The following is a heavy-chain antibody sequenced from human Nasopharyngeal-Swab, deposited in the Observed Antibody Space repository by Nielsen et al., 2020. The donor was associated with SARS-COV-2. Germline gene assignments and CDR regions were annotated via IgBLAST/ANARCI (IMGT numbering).Heavy chain of an antibody. CDR2: ISSSGSII. CDR3: ARDVGATLDYFDY. CDR1: RFSFSDYY. D-gene: IGHD1-26*01. J-gene: IGHJ4*02. V-gene: IGHV3-11*01. Sequence: GESLKISCAASRFSFSDYYMSWIRQAPGKGPEWVSYISSSGSIIKYADSVKGRFTISRDNAKNSLWLQMNSLRAEDTAVYYCARDVGATLDYFDYWGQGTLVTVSS.